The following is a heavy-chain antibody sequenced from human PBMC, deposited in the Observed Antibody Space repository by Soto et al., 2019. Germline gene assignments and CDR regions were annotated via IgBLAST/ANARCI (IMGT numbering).Heavy chain of an antibody. CDR2: ISYDGSNK. D-gene: IGHD5-18*01. CDR1: GFTFSSYG. CDR3: AKDWSGYSYGFFGA. Sequence: GGSLRLSCAASGFTFSSYGMHWVRQAPGKGLEWVAVISYDGSNKYYADSVKGRFTISRDNSKNKLYLQMNSLRAEDTAVYYCAKDWSGYSYGFFGAWGQGTLVTVSS. V-gene: IGHV3-30*18. J-gene: IGHJ5*02.